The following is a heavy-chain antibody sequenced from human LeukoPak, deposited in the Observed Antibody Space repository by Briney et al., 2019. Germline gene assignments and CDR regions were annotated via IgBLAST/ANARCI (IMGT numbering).Heavy chain of an antibody. D-gene: IGHD3-22*01. CDR2: IYTSGST. CDR3: AREYYDSRPKSDAFDI. CDR1: GGSISSYY. Sequence: SETLSLTCIVSGGSISSYYWSWIRQPAGKGLEWIGRIYTSGSTNYNPSLKSRVTMSVDTSKNQFSLKLSSVTAADTAVYYCAREYYDSRPKSDAFDIWGQGTMVTVSS. V-gene: IGHV4-4*07. J-gene: IGHJ3*02.